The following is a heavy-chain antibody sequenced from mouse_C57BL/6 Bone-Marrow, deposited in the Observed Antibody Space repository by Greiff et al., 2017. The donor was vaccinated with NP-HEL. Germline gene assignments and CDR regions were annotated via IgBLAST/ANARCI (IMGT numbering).Heavy chain of an antibody. J-gene: IGHJ4*01. D-gene: IGHD3-2*02. CDR1: GFTFSDYG. V-gene: IGHV5-15*04. CDR2: ISNLAYSI. Sequence: EVKLVESGGGLVQPGGSLKLSCAASGFTFSDYGMAWVRQAPRKGPEWVAFISNLAYSIYYADTVTGRFTIPRENAKNTLYLEMSSLRSEDTAMYYCARRQLRLRTYAMDYWGQGTSVTVSS. CDR3: ARRQLRLRTYAMDY.